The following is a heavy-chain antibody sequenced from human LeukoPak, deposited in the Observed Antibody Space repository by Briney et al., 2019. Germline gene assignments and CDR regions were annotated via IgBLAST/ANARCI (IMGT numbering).Heavy chain of an antibody. CDR3: ARDLGGSPFDI. V-gene: IGHV3-33*01. Sequence: GGSLRLSCVASGFTFSYSGMHWVRQAPGKGLEWVAVIWSDGSTKKYADSVKGRFTISRDNSRNTLYLQMDSLRDEDRAVYYCARDLGGSPFDIWGQGTMVTVSS. CDR2: IWSDGSTK. CDR1: GFTFSYSG. D-gene: IGHD3-16*01. J-gene: IGHJ3*02.